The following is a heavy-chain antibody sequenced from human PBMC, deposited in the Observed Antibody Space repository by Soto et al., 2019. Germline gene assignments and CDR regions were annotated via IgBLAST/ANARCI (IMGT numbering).Heavy chain of an antibody. V-gene: IGHV4-39*01. Sequence: PSETLSLTCTVSGDSISSSSYYWGWIRQPPGKGLEWIGSIYYSGSTFYNPSLQSRITMSVDTSKNQFSLKLSSVTAADTAVYYCARPYESSGYYYWGQGXLVTVYS. CDR3: ARPYESSGYYY. J-gene: IGHJ4*02. CDR1: GDSISSSSYY. CDR2: IYYSGST. D-gene: IGHD3-22*01.